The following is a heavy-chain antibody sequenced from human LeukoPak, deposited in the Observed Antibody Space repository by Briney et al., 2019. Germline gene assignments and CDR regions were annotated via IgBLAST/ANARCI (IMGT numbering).Heavy chain of an antibody. CDR3: AREAPIVGATDDAFDI. V-gene: IGHV4-59*01. J-gene: IGHJ3*02. Sequence: SETLSLTCTVSGGSISRDYWSWIRQPPGKGLEWIGYIYYSGSTNYNPSLKSRVTISVDTSKNQFSLKLSSVTAADTAVYYCAREAPIVGATDDAFDIWGQGTMVTVSS. CDR2: IYYSGST. D-gene: IGHD1-26*01. CDR1: GGSISRDY.